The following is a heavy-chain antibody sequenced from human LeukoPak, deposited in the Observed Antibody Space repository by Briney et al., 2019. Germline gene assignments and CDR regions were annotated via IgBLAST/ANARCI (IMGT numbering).Heavy chain of an antibody. Sequence: SETLSLTCTVSGGSISSYSWSWNRHPPGKGLEWIGYIYYSGSTTYNPSLKSRVTISVDTSKNQFSLKLSSVTAADTAVYYCARCRGSGSYYNEGWFDPWGQGTLVTVSS. J-gene: IGHJ5*02. CDR2: IYYSGST. CDR1: GGSISSYS. V-gene: IGHV4-59*01. CDR3: ARCRGSGSYYNEGWFDP. D-gene: IGHD3-10*01.